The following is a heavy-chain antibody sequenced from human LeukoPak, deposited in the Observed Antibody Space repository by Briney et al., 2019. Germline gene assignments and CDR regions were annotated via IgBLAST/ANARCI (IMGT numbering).Heavy chain of an antibody. Sequence: SVKVSCKASGGTFSSYAISWVRQAPGQGLEWMGRIIPILSIANYAQKFQGRVTITADKSTSTAYMELSSLRSEDTAVYYCARLHQLPDNWFDPWGQGTLVTVSS. D-gene: IGHD2-2*01. J-gene: IGHJ5*02. CDR2: IIPILSIA. V-gene: IGHV1-69*04. CDR1: GGTFSSYA. CDR3: ARLHQLPDNWFDP.